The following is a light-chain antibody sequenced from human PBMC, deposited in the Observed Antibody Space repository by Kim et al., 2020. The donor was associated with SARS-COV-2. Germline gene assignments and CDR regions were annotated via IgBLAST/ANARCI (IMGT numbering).Light chain of an antibody. Sequence: ASIGDRVTITCRTSQDIANSLAWYQQKPGKVPKVLIYAASTLQSGVPSRFSGSGSGTEFTLTIGSLQTEDVATYYCQKYNSAPWTFGPGTKVDIK. CDR3: QKYNSAPWT. V-gene: IGKV1-27*01. CDR1: QDIANS. CDR2: AAS. J-gene: IGKJ1*01.